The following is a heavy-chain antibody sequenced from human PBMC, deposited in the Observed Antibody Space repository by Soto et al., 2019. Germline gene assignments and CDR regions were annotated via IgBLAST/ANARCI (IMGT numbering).Heavy chain of an antibody. CDR3: ASAASATAILHDAFDI. CDR1: GYTFTSYG. V-gene: IGHV1-18*01. J-gene: IGHJ3*02. CDR2: ISAYNGNT. D-gene: IGHD2-2*02. Sequence: QVQLVQSGAEVKKPGASMKVSCKASGYTFTSYGISWVRQAPGQGLEWMGWISAYNGNTNYAQKLQGRVTMTTDTSTSTAYMELRSLRSDDTAVYYCASAASATAILHDAFDIWGQGTMVTVSS.